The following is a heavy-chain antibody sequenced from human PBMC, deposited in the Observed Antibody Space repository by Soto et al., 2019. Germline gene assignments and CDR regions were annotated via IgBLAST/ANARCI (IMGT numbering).Heavy chain of an antibody. D-gene: IGHD2-15*01. CDR2: ISSSSSTI. V-gene: IGHV3-48*02. Sequence: EVQLVESGGGLVQPGGSLRLSCAASGFTFSSYSMNWVRQAPGKGLEWVSYISSSSSTIYYEDSVKGRFTISRGNAKNSLYLQMNSLRDEDTAVYYCASDGAYCSGGSCQFDYWGQGTLVTVSS. J-gene: IGHJ4*02. CDR3: ASDGAYCSGGSCQFDY. CDR1: GFTFSSYS.